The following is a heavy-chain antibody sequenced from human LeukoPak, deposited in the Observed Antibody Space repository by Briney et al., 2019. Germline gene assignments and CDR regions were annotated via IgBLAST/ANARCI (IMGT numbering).Heavy chain of an antibody. J-gene: IGHJ4*02. V-gene: IGHV7-4-1*02. CDR2: INTNTGNP. Sequence: ASVTVSFKASGYTFTSYAMNWVRQAPGQGLEWMGWINTNTGNPTYAQGFTGRFVFSLDTSVSTAYLQISSLKAEDTAVYYCARSLGDSSGYYQEVDYWGQGTLVTVSS. CDR1: GYTFTSYA. D-gene: IGHD3-22*01. CDR3: ARSLGDSSGYYQEVDY.